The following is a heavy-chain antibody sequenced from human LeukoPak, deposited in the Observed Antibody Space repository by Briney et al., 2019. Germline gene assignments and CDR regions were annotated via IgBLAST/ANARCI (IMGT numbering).Heavy chain of an antibody. Sequence: GGSLRLSCAASGFTFNIYAMIWVRQAPGKGLEWVSGISNSGGSTFSAESVKGRFTISRDNAKNSLYLQMNSLRAEDTAVYYCARDPLGITIVRGAHFDYWGQGTLVTVSS. D-gene: IGHD3-10*01. CDR1: GFTFNIYA. V-gene: IGHV3-23*01. CDR2: ISNSGGST. J-gene: IGHJ4*02. CDR3: ARDPLGITIVRGAHFDY.